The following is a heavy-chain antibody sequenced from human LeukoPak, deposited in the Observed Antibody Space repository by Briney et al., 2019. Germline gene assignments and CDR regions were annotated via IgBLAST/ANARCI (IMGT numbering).Heavy chain of an antibody. V-gene: IGHV3-15*01. CDR1: TLTFSNTW. CDR2: IKSKPDGGTT. CDR3: TTDQGDSRDFYSFDY. Sequence: GGSLRLSCAASTLTFSNTWMRRIRQAPGKGLECVGRIKSKPDGGTTDYAAFVKGRFTISRDDSRNTLDLQMNSLKTEDTAVYYCTTDQGDSRDFYSFDYWGQGTLVTVSS. D-gene: IGHD3/OR15-3a*01. J-gene: IGHJ4*02.